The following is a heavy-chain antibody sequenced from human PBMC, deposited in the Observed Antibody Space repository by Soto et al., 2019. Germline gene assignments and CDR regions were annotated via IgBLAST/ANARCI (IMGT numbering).Heavy chain of an antibody. Sequence: QVRLVESGGGVVQPGGSLRLSCAASGFTFSNFAMHWVRQAPGKGLEWVAVTSYVGNNKDYADSVKGRFTISRDNSKNTLFLQVNSLRPEDTAVYYCARERAIAATGIFYYWGQGTLVTVSS. D-gene: IGHD6-13*01. V-gene: IGHV3-30-3*01. CDR1: GFTFSNFA. J-gene: IGHJ4*02. CDR2: TSYVGNNK. CDR3: ARERAIAATGIFYY.